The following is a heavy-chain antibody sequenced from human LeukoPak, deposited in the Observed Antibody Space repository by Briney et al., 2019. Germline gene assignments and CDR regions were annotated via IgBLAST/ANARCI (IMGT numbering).Heavy chain of an antibody. J-gene: IGHJ4*02. V-gene: IGHV3-21*01. CDR3: ARGGTWLGYSYGYLVY. CDR2: ISSSSSYI. Sequence: GGSLRLSCAASGFTFSSYSMNWVRQAPGKGLEWVSSISSSSSYIYYADSVKGRFTISRDNAKNSLYLQMNSLRAEDTAVYYCARGGTWLGYSYGYLVYWGQGTLVTVSS. CDR1: GFTFSSYS. D-gene: IGHD5-18*01.